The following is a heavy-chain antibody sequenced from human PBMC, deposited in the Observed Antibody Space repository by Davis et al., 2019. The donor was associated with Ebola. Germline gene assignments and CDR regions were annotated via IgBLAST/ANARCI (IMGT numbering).Heavy chain of an antibody. V-gene: IGHV4-59*08. CDR1: DASISGHY. Sequence: PSETLSLTCTVSDASISGHYWNWFRQPPGKGLEWIGFISGSGRTSYDPSLKSRVTISVDTSKNQFSLKLSSVTAADTAVYYCARTIYYAIRGGDVFDIWGQGTKVTVSS. CDR3: ARTIYYAIRGGDVFDI. CDR2: ISGSGRT. J-gene: IGHJ3*02. D-gene: IGHD3-10*01.